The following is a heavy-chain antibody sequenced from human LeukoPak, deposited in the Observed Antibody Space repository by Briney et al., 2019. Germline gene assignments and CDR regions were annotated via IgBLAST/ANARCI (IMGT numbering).Heavy chain of an antibody. V-gene: IGHV4-34*01. Sequence: SETLSLICAVYGGSFSGYYWSWIRQPPGKGLEWIGEINHSGSTNYNPSLKSRVTISVDTSKNQFSLKLSSVTAADTAVYYCARTGSSSSRGYYYMDVWGKGTTVTVSS. CDR3: ARTGSSSSRGYYYMDV. CDR2: INHSGST. J-gene: IGHJ6*03. CDR1: GGSFSGYY. D-gene: IGHD6-6*01.